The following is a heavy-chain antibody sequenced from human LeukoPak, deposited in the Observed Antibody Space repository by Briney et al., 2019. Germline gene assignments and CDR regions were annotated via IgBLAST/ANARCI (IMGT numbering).Heavy chain of an antibody. CDR3: TTELRIAPGYYKDV. CDR2: IKSKTDGGAT. V-gene: IGHV3-15*01. D-gene: IGHD6-13*01. Sequence: GGSLRLSCAASGFTFSNAWMSWVRQAPGKGLEWVGRIKSKTDGGATDYAAPVKGRFTISRDDSKNTLYLQMNSLKTKDTAVYYCTTELRIAPGYYKDVWGKGTTVTVSS. CDR1: GFTFSNAW. J-gene: IGHJ6*03.